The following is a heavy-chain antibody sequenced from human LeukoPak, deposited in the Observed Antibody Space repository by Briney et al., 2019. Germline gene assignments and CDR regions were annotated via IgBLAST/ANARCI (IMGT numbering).Heavy chain of an antibody. Sequence: GGSLRLSCAASGFTFSSYEMNWVRQAPGKGLEWVSVIYSGGSTYYADSVKGRFTISRDNSKNTLYLQMNSLRAEDTAVYYCARDGAGYSFDYWGQGTLVTVSS. V-gene: IGHV3-66*02. CDR1: GFTFSSYE. CDR3: ARDGAGYSFDY. CDR2: IYSGGST. D-gene: IGHD3-22*01. J-gene: IGHJ4*02.